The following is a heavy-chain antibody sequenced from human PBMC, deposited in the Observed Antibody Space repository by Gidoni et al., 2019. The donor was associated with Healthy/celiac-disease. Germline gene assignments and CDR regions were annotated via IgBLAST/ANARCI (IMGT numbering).Heavy chain of an antibody. CDR2: IYYSGST. J-gene: IGHJ3*02. D-gene: IGHD3-3*01. CDR1: GGSISSYY. Sequence: QVQLQESGPGLVTPSETLSLTCTVSGGSISSYYWTWIRQPPGKGLEWIGYIYYSGSTNYNPSLKSRVTISVDTSKNQFALKLSSVTAADTALYYCARGLRPVVTIVGVVHRRDDAFDIWGQGTMVTVSS. V-gene: IGHV4-59*01. CDR3: ARGLRPVVTIVGVVHRRDDAFDI.